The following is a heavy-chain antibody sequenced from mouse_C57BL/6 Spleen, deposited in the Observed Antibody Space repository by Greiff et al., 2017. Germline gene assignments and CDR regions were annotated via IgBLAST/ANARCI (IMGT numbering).Heavy chain of an antibody. CDR2: IWSDGST. CDR3: ARHDYDPYYYAMDY. D-gene: IGHD2-4*01. Sequence: QVQLKESGPGLVAPSQSLSITCTVSGFSLTSYGVHWVRQPPGKGLEWLVVIWSDGSTTYNSALKSRLSISKDNSKSQVFLKMNSLQTDDTAMYYCARHDYDPYYYAMDYWGQGTSVTVAS. V-gene: IGHV2-6-1*01. J-gene: IGHJ4*01. CDR1: GFSLTSYG.